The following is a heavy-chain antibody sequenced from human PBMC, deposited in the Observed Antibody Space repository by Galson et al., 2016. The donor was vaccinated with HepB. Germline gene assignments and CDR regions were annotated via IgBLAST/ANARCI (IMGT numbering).Heavy chain of an antibody. D-gene: IGHD3-16*02. Sequence: SETLSLTCAVYGGSFSSNYWNWIRQSPGKGLKWIGEINPGGSASCNPSLKSRVTISADTSKNQLSLSLTSVTAADTSVYYCARAKGDIVIVIEDSAFDIWGQGTVVTVSS. CDR3: ARAKGDIVIVIEDSAFDI. CDR2: INPGGSA. J-gene: IGHJ3*02. CDR1: GGSFSSNY. V-gene: IGHV4-34*01.